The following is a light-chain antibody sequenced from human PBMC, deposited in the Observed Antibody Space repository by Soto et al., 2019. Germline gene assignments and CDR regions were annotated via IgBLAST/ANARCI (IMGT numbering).Light chain of an antibody. J-gene: IGKJ5*01. CDR2: GTS. Sequence: DIQMTQSPSSLSASVADRVTITCRASQGIRNLLVWYQQKPEKAPKSLIYGTSNLESGVPSRFSGSGSGTDYTLTISSLQPEDFATYYCQQYDSYPITFGQGTRLEIK. V-gene: IGKV1D-16*01. CDR3: QQYDSYPIT. CDR1: QGIRNL.